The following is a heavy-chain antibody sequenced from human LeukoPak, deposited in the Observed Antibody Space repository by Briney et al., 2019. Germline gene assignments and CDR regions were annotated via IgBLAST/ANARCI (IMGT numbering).Heavy chain of an antibody. CDR2: ISSSSSYI. Sequence: GVSLRLSCAASGFTFSSYSMNWVRQAPGKGLEWVSSISSSSSYIYYADSVKGRFTISRDNAKNSLYLQMNSLRAEDTAVYYCAREYCSGGSCYYYFDHWGQGTLVTVSS. V-gene: IGHV3-21*01. D-gene: IGHD2-15*01. J-gene: IGHJ4*02. CDR1: GFTFSSYS. CDR3: AREYCSGGSCYYYFDH.